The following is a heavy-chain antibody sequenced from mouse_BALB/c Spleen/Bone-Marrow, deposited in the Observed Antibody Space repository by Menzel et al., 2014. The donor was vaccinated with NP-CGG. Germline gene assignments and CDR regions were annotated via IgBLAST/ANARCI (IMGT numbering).Heavy chain of an antibody. D-gene: IGHD1-1*01. Sequence: VQLQQSGAELVKPGASVKSSCTASGFNIKDTYMHWVKQRPEQGLEWIGRIDPANGNTKYDPKFQGKATITADTSSNTAYLQLSSLTSEDTAVYYCASYYYGRAWFAYWGQGTLVTVSA. CDR2: IDPANGNT. J-gene: IGHJ3*01. CDR3: ASYYYGRAWFAY. CDR1: GFNIKDTY. V-gene: IGHV14-3*02.